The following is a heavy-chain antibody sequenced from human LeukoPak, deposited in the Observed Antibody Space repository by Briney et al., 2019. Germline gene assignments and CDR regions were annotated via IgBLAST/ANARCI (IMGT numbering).Heavy chain of an antibody. CDR1: AFTVSGTY. CDR3: ASGAAAPRWFGY. Sequence: GGSLRLSCAASAFTVSGTYMTWVRQAPGKGLEWVSLIYIGGKTYYADSVKGRFTISRDNSKNILYLQMHSLRAEDTAVYYCASGAAAPRWFGYWGQGTLVTVSS. CDR2: IYIGGKT. J-gene: IGHJ4*02. V-gene: IGHV3-66*01. D-gene: IGHD2-2*01.